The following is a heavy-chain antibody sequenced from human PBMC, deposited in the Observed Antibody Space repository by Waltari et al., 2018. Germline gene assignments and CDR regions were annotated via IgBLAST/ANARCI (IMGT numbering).Heavy chain of an antibody. CDR2: ISGSGGST. J-gene: IGHJ3*02. Sequence: EVQLLESGGGLVQPGGSLRLSCAASGFTFSSYAMSWVRPAPGKGLEWVSGISGSGGSTYYADSVKGRFTISRDNSKNTLYLQMNSLRAEDTAVYYCAKDRHYSGSLYDAFDIWGQGTMVTVSS. CDR1: GFTFSSYA. D-gene: IGHD1-26*01. CDR3: AKDRHYSGSLYDAFDI. V-gene: IGHV3-23*01.